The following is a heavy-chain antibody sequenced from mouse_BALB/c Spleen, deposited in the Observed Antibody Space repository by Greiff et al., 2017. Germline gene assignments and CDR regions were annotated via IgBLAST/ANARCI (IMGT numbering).Heavy chain of an antibody. CDR1: GFNIKDYY. CDR2: IDPENGNT. J-gene: IGHJ4*01. Sequence: VQLQQSGAELVRPGALVKLSCKASGFNIKDYYMHWVKQRPEQGLEWIGWIDPENGNTIYDPKFQGKASITADTSSNTAYLQLSSLTSEDTAVYYCARKRDYGGAMDYWGQGTSVTVSS. CDR3: ARKRDYGGAMDY. D-gene: IGHD1-1*01. V-gene: IGHV14-1*02.